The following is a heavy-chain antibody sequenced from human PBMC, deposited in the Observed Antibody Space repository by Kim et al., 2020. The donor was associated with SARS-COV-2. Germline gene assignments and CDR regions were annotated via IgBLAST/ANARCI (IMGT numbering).Heavy chain of an antibody. D-gene: IGHD6-13*01. Sequence: GGSLRLSCAASGFTFSSYSMNWVRQAPGKGLEWVSYITLSSSTIYYADSVKGRFTISRDNAKNSLYLQMNSLRDEDTAVYYCARGRIGTAYFDYWGQGTLITVSS. CDR3: ARGRIGTAYFDY. J-gene: IGHJ4*02. CDR1: GFTFSSYS. CDR2: ITLSSSTI. V-gene: IGHV3-48*02.